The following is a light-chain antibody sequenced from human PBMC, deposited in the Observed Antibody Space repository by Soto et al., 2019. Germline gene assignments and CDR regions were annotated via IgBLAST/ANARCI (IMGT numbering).Light chain of an antibody. V-gene: IGKV3-20*01. CDR1: QSVSSSY. CDR3: QQYGSSRT. J-gene: IGKJ1*01. Sequence: EIVLTQSPGTLSLSPGERATLSCRASQSVSSSYLAWYQQKPGQAPRLLIYGASSRATGIPDRFSGSGSGTDFTITISRLEAEDFEVYYCQQYGSSRTFGQGTKVEIK. CDR2: GAS.